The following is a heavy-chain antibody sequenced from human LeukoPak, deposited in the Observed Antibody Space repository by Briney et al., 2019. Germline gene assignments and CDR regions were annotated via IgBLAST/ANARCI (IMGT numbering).Heavy chain of an antibody. Sequence: GGSLRLSCAASGFTFSNYDMHWVRQATGEGLEWVSSIHTAGDTHCSGSAKGRFIISRENVKNSLYLQMNSLRAEDTAVYYCARGSCGYGDCYRALNIWGQGTIVTVSS. CDR1: GFTFSNYD. CDR3: ARGSCGYGDCYRALNI. D-gene: IGHD2-21*02. J-gene: IGHJ3*02. CDR2: IHTAGDT. V-gene: IGHV3-13*01.